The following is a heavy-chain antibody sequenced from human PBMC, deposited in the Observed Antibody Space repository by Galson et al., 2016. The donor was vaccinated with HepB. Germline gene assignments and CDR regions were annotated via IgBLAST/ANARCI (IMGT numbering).Heavy chain of an antibody. CDR2: ISYDGTSK. V-gene: IGHV3-30*04. CDR1: GFAFSSYA. Sequence: SLRLSCAASGFAFSSYAIHWVRQAPGKGLEWVAVISYDGTSKYYADSVQDRFTISRDNSKSTLNLQMNSLRVEDTALYYCARETAPPRRGWNGGEYYHYYGMDVWGQGTTVTVSS. J-gene: IGHJ6*01. D-gene: IGHD1-1*01. CDR3: ARETAPPRRGWNGGEYYHYYGMDV.